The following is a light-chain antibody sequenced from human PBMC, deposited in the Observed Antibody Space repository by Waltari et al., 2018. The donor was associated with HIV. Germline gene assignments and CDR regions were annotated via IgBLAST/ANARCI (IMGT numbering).Light chain of an antibody. Sequence: TTISCTGGDSDFGLYNFVSWYQQHSGKPPKLILYDVDSRASGVSDRFSGSMSGNTASLTISGLRAEDEAHYYCASFTGDNTVMFGGGTEVTVL. CDR2: DVD. J-gene: IGLJ3*02. CDR3: ASFTGDNTVM. CDR1: DSDFGLYNF. V-gene: IGLV2-14*03.